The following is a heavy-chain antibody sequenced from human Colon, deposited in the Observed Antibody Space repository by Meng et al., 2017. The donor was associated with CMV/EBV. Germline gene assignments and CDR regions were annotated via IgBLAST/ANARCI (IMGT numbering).Heavy chain of an antibody. V-gene: IGHV3-21*01. CDR2: LSSSSSFI. Sequence: GESLKISCAASGFTFDTYSMNWVRQAPGKGLEWVSSLSSSSSFIYYADSVKGRFTISRDNAKNSLYLQLDSLRAEDTAVYYCARGHDFDYWGQGTLVTVSS. CDR3: ARGHDFDY. J-gene: IGHJ4*02. CDR1: GFTFDTYS.